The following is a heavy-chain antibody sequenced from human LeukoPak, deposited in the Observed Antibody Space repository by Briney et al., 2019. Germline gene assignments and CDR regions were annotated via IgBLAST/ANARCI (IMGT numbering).Heavy chain of an antibody. CDR1: GGSISSSSYY. CDR3: ARDTVSVGVGY. V-gene: IGHV4-39*07. CDR2: IYYSGST. Sequence: KSSETLSLTCTVSGGSISSSSYYWGWIRQPPGKGLEWIGSIYYSGSTYYNPSLKSRVTISVDTSKNQFSLKLSSVTAADTAVYYCARDTVSVGVGYWGQGTLVTVSS. J-gene: IGHJ4*02. D-gene: IGHD4-17*01.